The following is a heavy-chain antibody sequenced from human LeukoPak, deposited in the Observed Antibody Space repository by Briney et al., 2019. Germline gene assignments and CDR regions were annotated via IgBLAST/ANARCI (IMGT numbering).Heavy chain of an antibody. D-gene: IGHD1-7*01. CDR1: GFTFSSYG. CDR3: AREYWNYLGYMDV. J-gene: IGHJ6*03. V-gene: IGHV3-33*01. CDR2: IWYDGGNK. Sequence: GGSLRLSCAASGFTFSSYGMHWVRQAPGKGLEWVAVIWYDGGNKYYADSVKGRFTISRDNSKNTLYLQMNSLRAEDTAVYYCAREYWNYLGYMDVWGKGTTVTVSS.